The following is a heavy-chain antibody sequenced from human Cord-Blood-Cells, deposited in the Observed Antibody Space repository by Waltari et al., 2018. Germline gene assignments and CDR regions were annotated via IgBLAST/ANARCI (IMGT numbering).Heavy chain of an antibody. CDR2: FDPTDGET. Sequence: QVQLVQSGAEVKKPGASVKVSCKVSRYTLPELSMHWVRQAPGKGLEWMGGFDPTDGETIYARKSQGRVTMPGDTSTDTAYMELSSLRSEDTAVYYCATAGSGYDYAFGIWGQGTMVTVSS. V-gene: IGHV1-24*01. J-gene: IGHJ3*02. CDR3: ATAGSGYDYAFGI. CDR1: RYTLPELS. D-gene: IGHD5-12*01.